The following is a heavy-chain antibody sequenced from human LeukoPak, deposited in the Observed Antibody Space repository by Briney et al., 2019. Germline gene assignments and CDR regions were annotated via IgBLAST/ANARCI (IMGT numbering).Heavy chain of an antibody. CDR3: AKDPGGSSGYPDAFDI. V-gene: IGHV3-23*01. CDR2: ISGSGGTT. CDR1: GFIFSTCA. J-gene: IGHJ3*02. Sequence: QSGGSLRLSCAASGFIFSTCAMNWVRQAPGKGLEWVSAISGSGGTTYYADSVKGRFTISRDNSKNTLYLQMNSLRAEDTAVYYCAKDPGGSSGYPDAFDIWGQGTMVTVSS. D-gene: IGHD3-22*01.